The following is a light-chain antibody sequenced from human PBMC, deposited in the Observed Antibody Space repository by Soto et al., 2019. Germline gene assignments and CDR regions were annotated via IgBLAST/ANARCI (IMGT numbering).Light chain of an antibody. J-gene: IGLJ2*01. CDR1: SSNIGTNT. CDR2: NTN. V-gene: IGLV1-44*01. Sequence: QSVLTQPPSASGTPGQRVTISCSGSSSNIGTNTVKWYQQFPGSAPQLLLYNTNQRPSGVPGRFSGSKSGTSASLAISGLQSEDEADYYCAGWDGSLGVGLFGGGTKLTVL. CDR3: AGWDGSLGVGL.